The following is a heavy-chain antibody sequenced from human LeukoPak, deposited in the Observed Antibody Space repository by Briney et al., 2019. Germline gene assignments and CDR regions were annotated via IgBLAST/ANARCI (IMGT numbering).Heavy chain of an antibody. D-gene: IGHD3-9*01. CDR1: GGSISSSSYY. J-gene: IGHJ4*02. V-gene: IGHV4-39*01. Sequence: SETLSLTCTVSGGSISSSSYYWGWIRQPPGKGLEWIGSVHYGGSTYYNPSLKSRVTMSVDTSKSQFSLKLSSVTAADTAVYYCARHVPSRDILTGIFPYYFDYWGQGTLVTVSS. CDR3: ARHVPSRDILTGIFPYYFDY. CDR2: VHYGGST.